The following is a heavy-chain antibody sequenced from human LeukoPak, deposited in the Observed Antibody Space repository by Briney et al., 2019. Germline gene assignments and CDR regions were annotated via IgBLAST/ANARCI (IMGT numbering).Heavy chain of an antibody. J-gene: IGHJ4*02. CDR3: AKDLLPNSGYDPIPDY. D-gene: IGHD5-12*01. Sequence: PGGSLRLSCAASGFTFSSYWIHWVRQAPGKGLVWVSRVTSDGSSTSYADSVKGRFTISRDNAKNTLYLQMNSLRAEDTAVYYCAKDLLPNSGYDPIPDYWGQGTLVTVSS. V-gene: IGHV3-74*01. CDR1: GFTFSSYW. CDR2: VTSDGSST.